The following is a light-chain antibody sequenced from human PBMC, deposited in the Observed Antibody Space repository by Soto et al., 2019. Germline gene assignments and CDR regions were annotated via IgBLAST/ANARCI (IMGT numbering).Light chain of an antibody. V-gene: IGKV3-20*01. J-gene: IGKJ2*01. Sequence: EIVLTQSPGTLSLSPGERATLSCGASQSVSSSYLAWYQQKPGQAPRLLIYGASSMATGIPDRFSGSGSGTDFTLTIRRLEPEDVAVAYGQHYGSSPPYTFGQGTKLEIK. CDR1: QSVSSSY. CDR2: GAS. CDR3: QHYGSSPPYT.